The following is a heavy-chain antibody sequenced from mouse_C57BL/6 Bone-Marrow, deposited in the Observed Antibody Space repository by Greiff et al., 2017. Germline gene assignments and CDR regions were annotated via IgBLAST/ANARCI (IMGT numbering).Heavy chain of an antibody. CDR2: ISSGSSTI. Sequence: EVQGVESGGGLVKPGGSLKLSCAASGFTFSDYGMHWVRQAPEKGLEWVAYISSGSSTIDYADTLTGRLTIARANAKNNLFLQMTSLRSEDTALYYSASNNGSSFRYFDVWGTGTTVTVSS. D-gene: IGHD1-1*01. J-gene: IGHJ1*03. CDR1: GFTFSDYG. CDR3: ASNNGSSFRYFDV. V-gene: IGHV5-17*01.